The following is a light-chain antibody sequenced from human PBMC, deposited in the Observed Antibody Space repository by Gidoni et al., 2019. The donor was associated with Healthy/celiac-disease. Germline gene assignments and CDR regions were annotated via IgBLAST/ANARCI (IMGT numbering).Light chain of an antibody. V-gene: IGKV3-20*01. Sequence: DIVLTQSPGTLSLSPGERATLSCRASQSVSSSYVAWYQQKPGQAPRLLIYGASSRTTGIPDRFGGSGSGTDFTLTISRLDPEDFAVYYCQQYGSSPYTFGQGTKLEIK. CDR1: QSVSSSY. CDR2: GAS. CDR3: QQYGSSPYT. J-gene: IGKJ2*01.